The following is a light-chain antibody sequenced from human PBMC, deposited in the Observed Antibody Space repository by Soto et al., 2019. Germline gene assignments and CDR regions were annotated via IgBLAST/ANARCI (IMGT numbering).Light chain of an antibody. Sequence: QSVLTQPPSLSATPGQRVTISCSGSSSNIGNNYVCWYKQVPGTAPKVIMFSNNQRPSGVPDRFSGAKTGTSASLAINGLQSEDESDYYCATWDDRLAGGVFGGGTKVTVL. CDR3: ATWDDRLAGGV. CDR1: SSNIGNNY. J-gene: IGLJ3*02. V-gene: IGLV1-47*02. CDR2: SNN.